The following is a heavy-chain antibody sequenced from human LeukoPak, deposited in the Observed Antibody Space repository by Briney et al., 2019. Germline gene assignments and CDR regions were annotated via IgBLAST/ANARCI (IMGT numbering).Heavy chain of an antibody. CDR1: GESFSTFY. Sequence: SETLSLTCAVNGESFSTFYWNWIRQPPGKGLEWIGDINHRGSTTYNPSLKSRVTISVDTSKNQFSLKLSSVTAADTAVYYCATILPVSPSYMDVWGKGTTVTVSS. V-gene: IGHV4-34*01. J-gene: IGHJ6*03. CDR2: INHRGST. D-gene: IGHD2/OR15-2a*01. CDR3: ATILPVSPSYMDV.